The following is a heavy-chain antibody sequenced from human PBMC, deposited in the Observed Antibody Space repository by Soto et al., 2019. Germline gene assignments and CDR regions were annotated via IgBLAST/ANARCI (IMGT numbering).Heavy chain of an antibody. V-gene: IGHV1-2*02. CDR3: ARDVRIVVVVAATLSRENWFDP. CDR1: GYTFTGYY. D-gene: IGHD2-15*01. Sequence: ASVKVSCKASGYTFTGYYIHWVRQAPGQVLEWMGWIIPDSGATNYAQKFQGRVTMTRDTSISTAYMELSRLRSDDTAVYYCARDVRIVVVVAATLSRENWFDPWGQGTLVTVSS. J-gene: IGHJ5*02. CDR2: IIPDSGAT.